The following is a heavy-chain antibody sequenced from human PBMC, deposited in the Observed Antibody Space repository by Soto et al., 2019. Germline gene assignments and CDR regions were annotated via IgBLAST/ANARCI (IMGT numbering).Heavy chain of an antibody. CDR1: GGTFISYA. CDR2: IIPIFGTA. J-gene: IGHJ6*02. D-gene: IGHD6-13*01. Sequence: SVKVSCKASGGTFISYAISWVRQAPGQGLEWMGGIIPIFGTANYAQKFQGRVTITADKSTSTAYMELSSLRSEDTAVYYCASSSYSSSWYYYYGMDVWGQGTTVTVSS. V-gene: IGHV1-69*06. CDR3: ASSSYSSSWYYYYGMDV.